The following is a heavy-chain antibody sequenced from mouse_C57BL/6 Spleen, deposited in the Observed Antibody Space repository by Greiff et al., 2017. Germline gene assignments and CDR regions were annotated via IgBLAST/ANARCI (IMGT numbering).Heavy chain of an antibody. Sequence: VQLQQSGPELVKPGASVKISCKASGYSFTGYYMNWVKQSPEKSLEWIGEINPSTGGTTYNQKFKAKATLTVDKSSSTAYMQLKSLTSEDSAVYYCARDSRPFAYWGQGTLVTVSA. D-gene: IGHD1-1*01. V-gene: IGHV1-42*01. CDR2: INPSTGGT. J-gene: IGHJ3*01. CDR3: ARDSRPFAY. CDR1: GYSFTGYY.